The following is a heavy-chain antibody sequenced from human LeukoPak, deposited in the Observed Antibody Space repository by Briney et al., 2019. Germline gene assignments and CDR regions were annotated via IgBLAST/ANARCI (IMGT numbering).Heavy chain of an antibody. D-gene: IGHD3-16*01. V-gene: IGHV4-61*02. CDR3: ARDWGSNGDFDY. CDR1: GGSISSGRYY. J-gene: IGHJ4*02. Sequence: SETLSLTCNVSGGSISSGRYYWSWIRQPAGKGLEWIGRLYSRGSTNYNPSLKSRVTMSVDTSKNQFSLKLSSVTAADTAVYYCARDWGSNGDFDYWGQGTLVTVSS. CDR2: LYSRGST.